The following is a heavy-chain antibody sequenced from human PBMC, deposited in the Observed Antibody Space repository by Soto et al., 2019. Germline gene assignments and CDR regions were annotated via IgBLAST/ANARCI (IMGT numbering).Heavy chain of an antibody. CDR2: IKSDGSDT. Sequence: EVQLVESGGGLVQPGGSLRLSCAASGFTFSSYWMHWVRQAPGKGLVWFSRIKSDGSDTSYADSVKGRFTISRDNATNTLYLQMSSLRAEDTAVYYCVRVAYGDLGGWGQGTLVTVSS. CDR3: VRVAYGDLGG. CDR1: GFTFSSYW. D-gene: IGHD4-17*01. V-gene: IGHV3-74*01. J-gene: IGHJ4*02.